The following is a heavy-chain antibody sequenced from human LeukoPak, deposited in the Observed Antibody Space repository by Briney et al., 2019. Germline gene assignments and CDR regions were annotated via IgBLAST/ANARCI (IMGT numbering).Heavy chain of an antibody. CDR3: ARDRMDYYDSSGALPMDV. V-gene: IGHV3-48*02. J-gene: IGHJ6*02. CDR2: ISSSSSTI. Sequence: GGSLRLSCAAFGFTFSSYSTNWVRQAPGKGLEWVSYISSSSSTIYYADSVKGRFTISRDNAKNSLYLQMNSLRDEDTAVYYCARDRMDYYDSSGALPMDVWGQGTTVTVSS. CDR1: GFTFSSYS. D-gene: IGHD3-22*01.